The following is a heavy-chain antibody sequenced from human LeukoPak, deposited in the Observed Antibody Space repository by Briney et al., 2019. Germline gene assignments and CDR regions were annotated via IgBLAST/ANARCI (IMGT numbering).Heavy chain of an antibody. J-gene: IGHJ4*02. CDR3: TRGEMATGYGAAGPQYYFDY. D-gene: IGHD5-24*01. Sequence: GRSLRLSCTASGFTFGDYAMSWVRQAPGKGLEWVGFIRSKAYGGTTEYAASVKGRFTISRDDSKSIAYLQMNSLKTEDTAVYYCTRGEMATGYGAAGPQYYFDYWGQGTLVTVSS. CDR1: GFTFGDYA. CDR2: IRSKAYGGTT. V-gene: IGHV3-49*04.